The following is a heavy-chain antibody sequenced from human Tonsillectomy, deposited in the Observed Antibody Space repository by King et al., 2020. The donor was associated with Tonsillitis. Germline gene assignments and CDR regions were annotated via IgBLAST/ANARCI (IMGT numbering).Heavy chain of an antibody. J-gene: IGHJ4*02. V-gene: IGHV3-33*05. Sequence: VQLVESGGGVVQPGRSLRLSCAASGFTFSSYGMHWVRQAPGKGLEWVAVISYDGSNKYYADSVKGRFTISRDNSKNTLYLQMNSLRADDTAVYYCARGTRGGRDYWGQGTLVTVSS. CDR2: ISYDGSNK. CDR1: GFTFSSYG. CDR3: ARGTRGGRDY. D-gene: IGHD3-10*01.